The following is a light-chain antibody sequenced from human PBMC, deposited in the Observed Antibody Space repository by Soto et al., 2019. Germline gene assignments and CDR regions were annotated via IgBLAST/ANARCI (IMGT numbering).Light chain of an antibody. CDR2: DAS. CDR3: EQRSYWPGET. V-gene: IGKV3-11*01. CDR1: QSVSSY. J-gene: IGKJ4*01. Sequence: EIVLTQSPATLSLSPGERATLSCRASQSVSSYLAWYQQKPGQAPRLLIYDASNGATGIPARFSGSGSGTDFTLTISSLEPEDFAVYYCEQRSYWPGETFGGGTKVDIK.